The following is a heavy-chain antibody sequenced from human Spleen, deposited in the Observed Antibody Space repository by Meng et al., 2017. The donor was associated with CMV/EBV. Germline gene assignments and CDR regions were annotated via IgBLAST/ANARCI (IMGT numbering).Heavy chain of an antibody. J-gene: IGHJ6*02. V-gene: IGHV3-7*01. D-gene: IGHD1-1*01. Sequence: GESLKISCTASGFTFSNYWMNWVRQAPGKGLEWVATIKQDGSEKYYVDSVKGRFTISRDNAKNSLFLQMNSLRLEDTAVYYCAKDLVRRSLYYYYGMDVWGQGTTVTVSS. CDR1: GFTFSNYW. CDR2: IKQDGSEK. CDR3: AKDLVRRSLYYYYGMDV.